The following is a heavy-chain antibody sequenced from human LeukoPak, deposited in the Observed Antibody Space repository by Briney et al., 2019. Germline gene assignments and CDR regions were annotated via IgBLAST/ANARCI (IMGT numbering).Heavy chain of an antibody. V-gene: IGHV3-23*01. D-gene: IGHD6-19*01. CDR1: GFTFSSYA. CDR2: ITTRSGST. J-gene: IGHJ4*02. CDR3: AKEVSWRVAGTMGLDS. Sequence: GGSLRLSCAASGFTFSSYAMSWVRQAPGKGLEWVSTITTRSGSTYYADSVKGRFTISRDNSKNTLYLQMNSLRAEDTAVYYCAKEVSWRVAGTMGLDSWGQGTLVTVSS.